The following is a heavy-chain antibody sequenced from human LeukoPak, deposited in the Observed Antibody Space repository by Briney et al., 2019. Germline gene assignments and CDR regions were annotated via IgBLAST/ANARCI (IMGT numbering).Heavy chain of an antibody. CDR2: FYPEDGET. D-gene: IGHD3-10*01. J-gene: IGHJ5*02. CDR3: ARGSSGDYSVSGSAWFDP. CDR1: GYTLTELS. Sequence: ASVKVSCKVSGYTLTELSMHWVRQAPGKGLEWMGGFYPEDGETIYAQKFQGRVTMTRNTSVSTAYMDLSSLRSEDTAVYYCARGSSGDYSVSGSAWFDPWGQGTLVTVSS. V-gene: IGHV1-24*01.